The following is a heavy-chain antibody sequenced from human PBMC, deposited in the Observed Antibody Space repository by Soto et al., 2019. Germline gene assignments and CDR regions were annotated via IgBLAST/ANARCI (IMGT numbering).Heavy chain of an antibody. CDR3: ARHLFGEHFHY. Sequence: SETLSLTCTVSGGSISSSSYYWAWIRQPPGKGLEWIGSIHYSGSTYYNPSLKSRVTTSVDTSRNRFSLKLSSVTAADTAVYFCARHLFGEHFHYWGQGTLVTVSS. D-gene: IGHD3-16*01. J-gene: IGHJ1*01. CDR2: IHYSGST. CDR1: GGSISSSSYY. V-gene: IGHV4-39*01.